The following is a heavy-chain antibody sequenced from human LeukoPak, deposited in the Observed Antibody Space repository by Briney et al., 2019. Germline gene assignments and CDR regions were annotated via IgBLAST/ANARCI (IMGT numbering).Heavy chain of an antibody. V-gene: IGHV1-69*04. CDR2: IIPILGIA. J-gene: IGHJ4*02. D-gene: IGHD2-2*02. Sequence: SVKVSCKASGGTFSSYAISWVRQAPGQGLEWMGRIIPILGIANYAQKFQGRVTITADKSTSTAYMELRSLRSDDTAVYYCARGGRLGYCSSTSCYTPGYWGQGTLVTVSS. CDR1: GGTFSSYA. CDR3: ARGGRLGYCSSTSCYTPGY.